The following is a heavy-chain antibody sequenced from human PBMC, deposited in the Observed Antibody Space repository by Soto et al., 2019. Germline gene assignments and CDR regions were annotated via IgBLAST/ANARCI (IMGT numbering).Heavy chain of an antibody. D-gene: IGHD6-13*01. V-gene: IGHV3-15*01. CDR3: TTRYSSSWLVDY. Sequence: PGGSLRLSCAASGFTFSNAWMSWVRQAPGKGLEWVGRIKSKTDGGTTDYAAPVKGRFTISRDDSKNTLYLQMNSLKTEDTAVYYCTTRYSSSWLVDYWGQGTLVTVSS. CDR1: GFTFSNAW. J-gene: IGHJ4*02. CDR2: IKSKTDGGTT.